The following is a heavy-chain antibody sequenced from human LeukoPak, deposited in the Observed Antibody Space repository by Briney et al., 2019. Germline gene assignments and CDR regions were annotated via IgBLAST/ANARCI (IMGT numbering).Heavy chain of an antibody. CDR2: INPNSGGT. CDR3: ARGYCSSTSYYGALDAFDI. Sequence: GASVKVSCKASGYTFTGYYMHWVRQAPGQGLEWMGWINPNSGGTNYAQKFQGRVTMTRDTSISTAYMELSRLRSDDTAVYYCARGYCSSTSYYGALDAFDIWGQGTMVTVSS. V-gene: IGHV1-2*02. CDR1: GYTFTGYY. D-gene: IGHD2-2*01. J-gene: IGHJ3*02.